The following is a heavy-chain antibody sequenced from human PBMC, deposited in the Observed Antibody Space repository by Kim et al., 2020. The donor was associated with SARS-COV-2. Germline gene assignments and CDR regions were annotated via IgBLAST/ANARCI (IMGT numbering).Heavy chain of an antibody. CDR2: ISAYNGNT. D-gene: IGHD1-26*01. V-gene: IGHV1-18*01. CDR3: SRAWSWPYYFDY. CDR1: GYTFINYG. Sequence: ASVKVSCKTSGYTFINYGISWVRQAPGQGLEWMGWISAYNGNTNYAQRLQGRVTMTTDTSTSTAYMELRSLRSDDTAVYYCSRAWSWPYYFDYWGQGTLVTVSS. J-gene: IGHJ4*02.